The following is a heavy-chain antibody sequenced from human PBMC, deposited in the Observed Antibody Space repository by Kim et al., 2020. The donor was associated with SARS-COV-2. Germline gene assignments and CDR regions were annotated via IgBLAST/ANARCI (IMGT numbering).Heavy chain of an antibody. CDR3: TSSHYYDSSSYYGFFAIDY. J-gene: IGHJ4*02. D-gene: IGHD3-22*01. V-gene: IGHV3-15*01. Sequence: GRFTISRDDSKNTLYLQMNSLKTEDTAVYYCTSSHYYDSSSYYGFFAIDYWGQGTLVTVSS.